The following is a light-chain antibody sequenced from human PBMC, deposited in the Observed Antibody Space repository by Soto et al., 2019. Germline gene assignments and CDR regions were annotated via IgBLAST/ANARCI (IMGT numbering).Light chain of an antibody. CDR2: DVS. Sequence: QSALTQPASVSGSPGQSITISCTGTSSDVGGYNYVSWYQQHPGKAPKLMIYDVSNRPSGVSNRFSGSKSDNTASLTISGLQAEYEADYSCSSYTSSSTLVFGGGTKVTVL. V-gene: IGLV2-14*01. J-gene: IGLJ2*01. CDR1: SSDVGGYNY. CDR3: SSYTSSSTLV.